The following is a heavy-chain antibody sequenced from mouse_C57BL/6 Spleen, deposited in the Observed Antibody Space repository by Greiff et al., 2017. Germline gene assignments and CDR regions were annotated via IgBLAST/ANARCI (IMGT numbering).Heavy chain of an antibody. CDR1: GYAFSSSW. V-gene: IGHV1-82*01. Sequence: QVQLQQSGPELVKPGASVKISCKASGYAFSSSWMNWVKQRPGKGLEWIGRIYPGDGDTNYNGKFKGKATLTADKSSSTAYMQLSSLTSEDSAVYFCARGSDYDSYFDGWGTGTTVTVSS. CDR3: ARGSDYDSYFDG. J-gene: IGHJ1*03. CDR2: IYPGDGDT. D-gene: IGHD2-4*01.